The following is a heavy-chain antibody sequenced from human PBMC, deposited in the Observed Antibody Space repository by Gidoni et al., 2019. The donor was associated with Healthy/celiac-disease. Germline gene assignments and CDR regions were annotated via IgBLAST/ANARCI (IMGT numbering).Heavy chain of an antibody. D-gene: IGHD4-17*01. J-gene: IGHJ4*02. CDR1: GYTFTSYG. CDR3: ARALTTVVTPGSFDY. CDR2: ISAYNGNT. V-gene: IGHV1-18*01. Sequence: QVQLVQSGAEVKKPGASVKVSCTASGYTFTSYGISWVRQAPGQGLEWMGWISAYNGNTNYAQKLQGRVTMTTDTSTSTAYMELRSLRSDDTAVYYCARALTTVVTPGSFDYWGQGTLVTVSS.